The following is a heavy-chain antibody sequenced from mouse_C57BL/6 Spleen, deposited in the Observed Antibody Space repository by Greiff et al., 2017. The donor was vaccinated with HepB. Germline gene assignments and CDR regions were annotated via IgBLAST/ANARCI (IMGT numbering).Heavy chain of an antibody. CDR2: ISSGGDYI. V-gene: IGHV5-9-1*02. CDR3: TRDRDYYYGRSHWYFDV. J-gene: IGHJ1*03. Sequence: EVQLVESGEGLVKPGGSLKLSCAASGFTFSSYAMSWVRQTPEQRLEWVAYISSGGDYIYYADTVKGRFTLSRDNARNTLYLQMSSLKSEDTAMYYCTRDRDYYYGRSHWYFDVWGTGTTVTISS. D-gene: IGHD1-1*01. CDR1: GFTFSSYA.